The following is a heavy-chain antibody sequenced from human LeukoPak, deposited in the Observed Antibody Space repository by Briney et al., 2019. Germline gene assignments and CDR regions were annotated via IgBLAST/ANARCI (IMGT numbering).Heavy chain of an antibody. Sequence: GGSLRLSCAASGFTFSSYGMRWVRQAPGTGLGWVAVISDDGSNKYYADSVKGRFTISRDNSKNTLYLKMNSLRAEDTAIYYCAKEYTGTFSPYPSFFDNWGQGTLVTVSS. CDR3: AKEYTGTFSPYPSFFDN. CDR2: ISDDGSNK. D-gene: IGHD1-26*01. J-gene: IGHJ4*02. CDR1: GFTFSSYG. V-gene: IGHV3-30*18.